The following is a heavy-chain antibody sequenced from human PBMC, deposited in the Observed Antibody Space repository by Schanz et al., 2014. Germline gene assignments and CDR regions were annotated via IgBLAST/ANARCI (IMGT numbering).Heavy chain of an antibody. V-gene: IGHV3-33*01. CDR1: GFTFSSYG. Sequence: QVQLVESGGGVVQPGRSLRLSCAASGFTFSSYGMHWVRQAPGKGLEWVAVIWYDGSNKYYADSVKGRFTISRDNSKNTLFLQMNSLRAEDTAVYYCARDHTTESYYSAGPPIDYSGQGTLRAVSS. J-gene: IGHJ4*02. CDR2: IWYDGSNK. D-gene: IGHD1-26*01. CDR3: ARDHTTESYYSAGPPIDY.